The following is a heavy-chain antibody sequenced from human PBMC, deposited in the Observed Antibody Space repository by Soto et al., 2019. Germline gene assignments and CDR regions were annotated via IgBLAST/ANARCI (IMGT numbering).Heavy chain of an antibody. CDR1: GGSVSSGSYD. CDR3: AKGRGYSSSWSLTKYYYYGMDV. J-gene: IGHJ6*02. D-gene: IGHD6-13*01. V-gene: IGHV4-61*01. CDR2: IYYSMST. Sequence: SETLSLTCTVSGGSVSSGSYDWSCFRQPPGKGLEWIGYIYYSMSTNYNPSLKSRVTISVYTSKNQFSLKLSSVTAAVTAVYYCAKGRGYSSSWSLTKYYYYGMDVWGQGTTVTVSS.